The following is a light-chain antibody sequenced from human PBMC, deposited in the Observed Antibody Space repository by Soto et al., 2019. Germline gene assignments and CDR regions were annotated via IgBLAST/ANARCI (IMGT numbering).Light chain of an antibody. Sequence: DIVLTQSPGTLSLSPGERATLSCRASQYMTRTYIAWYQQKPGQAPRLLIYAASNRATGIPDKFSGSGSGADYSLTISRLEPEDSAVYYCHQYDKAPQTFGQGTKVDIK. CDR2: AAS. CDR1: QYMTRTY. J-gene: IGKJ2*01. V-gene: IGKV3-20*01. CDR3: HQYDKAPQT.